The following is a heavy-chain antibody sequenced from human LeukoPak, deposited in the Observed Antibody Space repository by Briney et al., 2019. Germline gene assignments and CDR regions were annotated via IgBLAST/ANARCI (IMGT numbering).Heavy chain of an antibody. CDR1: GFTFRDYW. CDR3: ARGGFSHGFDV. Sequence: QRGESLKISCATSGFTFRDYWIHWVRQAPGGGLVWVGRIDNDGSDTIYADSVKGRFTVSRDNAKNTLYLQMNSLRAEDTAVYFCARGGFSHGFDVWGQGTVVTVSS. J-gene: IGHJ3*01. V-gene: IGHV3-74*01. D-gene: IGHD5-12*01. CDR2: IDNDGSDT.